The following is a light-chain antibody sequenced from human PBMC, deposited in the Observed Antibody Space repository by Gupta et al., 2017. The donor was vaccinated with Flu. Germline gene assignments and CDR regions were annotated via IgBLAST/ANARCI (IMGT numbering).Light chain of an antibody. CDR3: QQYYRTPPT. V-gene: IGKV4-1*01. Sequence: DFVMTQSPDSLAMSVGERDAINCKSSQSVLYSSNNKNYLAWYQQKPGQPPKLLISWASTRESGVPDRFSGSGSGTDFTLTISSLQAEDVAFYFCQQYYRTPPTFGGGTKVEIK. CDR2: WAS. CDR1: QSVLYSSNNKNY. J-gene: IGKJ4*01.